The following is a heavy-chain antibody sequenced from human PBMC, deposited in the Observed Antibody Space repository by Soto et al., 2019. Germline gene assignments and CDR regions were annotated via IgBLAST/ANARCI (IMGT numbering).Heavy chain of an antibody. V-gene: IGHV3-30*18. CDR3: AKGQHCSSTSCYFYHYGMDV. CDR1: GFTFSTYG. J-gene: IGHJ6*02. D-gene: IGHD2-2*01. CDR2: ISYDGKNK. Sequence: QVQLVESGGGVIQPGRSRRLSCVASGFTFSTYGMHWVREAPGKGLERVTVISYDGKNKYYADSVKGRLTISRDNSKNTVYLQMSRLRGEDTAVYYCAKGQHCSSTSCYFYHYGMDVWGQGTTVAVTS.